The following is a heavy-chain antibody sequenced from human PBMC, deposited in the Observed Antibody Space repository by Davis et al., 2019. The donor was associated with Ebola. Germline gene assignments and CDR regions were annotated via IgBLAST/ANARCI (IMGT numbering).Heavy chain of an antibody. D-gene: IGHD3-3*01. CDR1: GGSISSGGYY. CDR3: ARGYYDFWSGYYSYYGMDV. Sequence: SETLSLTCTVSGGSISSGGYYWSWIRQHPGKGLEWIGYIYYSGSTYYNPSLKSRVTISVDTSKNQFSLKLSSVTAADTAVYYCARGYYDFWSGYYSYYGMDVWGQGTTVTVSS. CDR2: IYYSGST. V-gene: IGHV4-61*08. J-gene: IGHJ6*02.